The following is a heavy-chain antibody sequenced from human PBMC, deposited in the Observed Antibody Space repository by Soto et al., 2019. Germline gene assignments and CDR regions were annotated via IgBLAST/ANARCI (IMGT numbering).Heavy chain of an antibody. CDR1: GGTFSSYG. Sequence: VQLVQSGAEVKKPGSSVKVSCKASGGTFSSYGINWVRQAPGQGLEWMGGIIPIFGTTYYAQRFQDRVTITADESTSTAYMEMSSLRTEDTAVYYSAGGPTVVVVAATGYYYYYGMDVWGQGTTVTVSS. V-gene: IGHV1-69*01. D-gene: IGHD2-15*01. CDR3: AGGPTVVVVAATGYYYYYGMDV. CDR2: IIPIFGTT. J-gene: IGHJ6*02.